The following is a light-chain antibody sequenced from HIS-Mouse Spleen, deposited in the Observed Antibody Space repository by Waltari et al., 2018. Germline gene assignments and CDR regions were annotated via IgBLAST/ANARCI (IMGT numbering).Light chain of an antibody. V-gene: IGLV3-21*03. Sequence: SYVLTQPPSGSVAPGTTARITCGGNNIGRKSVHWYQQKPGQAPVLVVYDDSDRPSGIPERFSGSNSGNTATLTISRVEAGDEADYYCQVWDSSSDHPYVFGTGTKVTVL. CDR1: NIGRKS. CDR3: QVWDSSSDHPYV. J-gene: IGLJ1*01. CDR2: DDS.